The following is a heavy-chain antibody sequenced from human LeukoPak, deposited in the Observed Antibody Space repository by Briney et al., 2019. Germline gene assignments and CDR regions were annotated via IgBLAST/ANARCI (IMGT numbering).Heavy chain of an antibody. Sequence: GASVKVSCKASGGTFSSYAISWVRQAPGQGLEWMGVIIPIFGTANYAQKFQGRVTITADKSTSTAYMELSSLRSEDTAVYYCARGPLPSHTAMANYYYYYMDVWGKETTVTVSS. CDR1: GGTFSSYA. D-gene: IGHD5-18*01. J-gene: IGHJ6*03. V-gene: IGHV1-69*06. CDR3: ARGPLPSHTAMANYYYYYMDV. CDR2: IIPIFGTA.